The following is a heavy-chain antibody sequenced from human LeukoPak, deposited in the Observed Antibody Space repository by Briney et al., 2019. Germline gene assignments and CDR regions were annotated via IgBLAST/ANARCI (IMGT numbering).Heavy chain of an antibody. J-gene: IGHJ4*02. CDR2: INPNSGGT. V-gene: IGHV1-2*02. Sequence: ASVKVPCKASGYTFTGYYMHWVRQAPGQGLEGMEWINPNSGGTNYAQKFQGRVTMTRDTSISTAYMELSRLRSDDTAVYYCAREGPRISGSPRYWGQGTLVTVSS. D-gene: IGHD1-26*01. CDR3: AREGPRISGSPRY. CDR1: GYTFTGYY.